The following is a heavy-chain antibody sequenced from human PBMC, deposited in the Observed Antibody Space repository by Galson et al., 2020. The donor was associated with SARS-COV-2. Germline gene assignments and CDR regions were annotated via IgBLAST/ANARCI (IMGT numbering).Heavy chain of an antibody. CDR1: GFPFSTYA. CDR3: ARVRYYGSGGYRDY. D-gene: IGHD3-10*01. Sequence: GGSLRLSCAASGFPFSTYAIHWVRQAPGKGLEWVAIISSDGSNEYYADSVKGRFTISRDTSINPLYLQMNSLRAEDTAVYYCARVRYYGSGGYRDYWGQGTLVTVSS. J-gene: IGHJ4*02. CDR2: ISSDGSNE. V-gene: IGHV3-30*04.